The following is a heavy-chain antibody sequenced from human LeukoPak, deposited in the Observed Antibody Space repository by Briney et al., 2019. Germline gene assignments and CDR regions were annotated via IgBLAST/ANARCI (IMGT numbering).Heavy chain of an antibody. CDR1: GFTFSGYA. CDR2: IYSSDAT. CDR3: ARDLHYAFDI. J-gene: IGHJ3*02. V-gene: IGHV3-48*02. Sequence: GGSLRLSCAASGFTFSGYAMNWVRQAPGKGLEWVSHIYSSDATYADSVKGRFSISRDNAKNSLFLQMNSLRDEDTAVYYCARDLHYAFDIWGQGTMVTVSS. D-gene: IGHD3-16*01.